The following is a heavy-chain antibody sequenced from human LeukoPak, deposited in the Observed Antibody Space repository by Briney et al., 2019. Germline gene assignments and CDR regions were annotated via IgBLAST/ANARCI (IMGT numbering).Heavy chain of an antibody. CDR3: ARVKGSGWYEVDY. J-gene: IGHJ4*02. CDR1: GFIFSSYE. D-gene: IGHD6-19*01. CDR2: ISSGGTTI. Sequence: GGSLRLSCAASGFIFSSYEMHWVRQAPGKGLEWVSYISSGGTTIYYADSVKCRFTISRDIVKNSLYLQVNSLSAEDTGIYYCARVKGSGWYEVDYWGQGTLVTVSS. V-gene: IGHV3-48*03.